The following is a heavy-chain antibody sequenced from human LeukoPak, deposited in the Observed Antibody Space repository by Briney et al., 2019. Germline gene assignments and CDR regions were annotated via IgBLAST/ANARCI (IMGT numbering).Heavy chain of an antibody. CDR2: INPNSGGT. Sequence: GASVKVSCKASGYTFTSYGISWVRQAPGQGLEWMGWINPNSGGTNYAQKFQGRVTMTRDTSISTAYMELSRLRSDDTAVYYCASSGSGYYYLRYWGQGTLVTVSS. CDR3: ASSGSGYYYLRY. D-gene: IGHD3-22*01. CDR1: GYTFTSYG. V-gene: IGHV1-2*02. J-gene: IGHJ4*02.